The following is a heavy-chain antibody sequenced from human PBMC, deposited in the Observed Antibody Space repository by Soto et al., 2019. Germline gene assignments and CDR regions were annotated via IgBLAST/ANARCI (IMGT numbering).Heavy chain of an antibody. V-gene: IGHV3-23*01. J-gene: IGHJ5*02. CDR1: GFPFSSRA. CDR3: AELARYCSGADCRA. CDR2: ISGSGTIT. Sequence: EVQLLESGGGLVQPGGSLRLSCAASGFPFSSRAMSWVRQAPGKGLEWVSAISGSGTITYYAGPLKGRFTISRDTSKNTLYLQMTSLRADDTAVYYCAELARYCSGADCRAWGQGTLVTVSS. D-gene: IGHD2-15*01.